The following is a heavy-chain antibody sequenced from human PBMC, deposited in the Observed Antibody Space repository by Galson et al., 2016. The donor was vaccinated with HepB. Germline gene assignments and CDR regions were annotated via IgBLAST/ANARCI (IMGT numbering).Heavy chain of an antibody. D-gene: IGHD2-2*01. CDR2: ISRSGDST. V-gene: IGHV3-23*01. CDR1: GFTVRDYG. J-gene: IGHJ6*04. Sequence: SLRLSCAASGFTVRDYGMTWVRQAPGMGLEGVSSISRSGDSTDYADSVKGRFTVSRDNSKHTLSLQRNSLTADDTAIYYCVQGSTAPAVWGKGTTVTVSS. CDR3: VQGSTAPAV.